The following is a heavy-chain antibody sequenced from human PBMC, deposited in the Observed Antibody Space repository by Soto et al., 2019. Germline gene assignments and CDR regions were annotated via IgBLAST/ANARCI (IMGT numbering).Heavy chain of an antibody. Sequence: GGSLRLSCAASGFTFSSYAMSWVRQAPGKGLEWVSAISGSGGSTYYADSVKGRFTISRGNSKNTLYLQMNSLRAEDTAVYYCAKDPVATMVRGVTIDYWGQGTLVTVSS. D-gene: IGHD3-10*01. V-gene: IGHV3-23*01. CDR1: GFTFSSYA. CDR3: AKDPVATMVRGVTIDY. CDR2: ISGSGGST. J-gene: IGHJ4*02.